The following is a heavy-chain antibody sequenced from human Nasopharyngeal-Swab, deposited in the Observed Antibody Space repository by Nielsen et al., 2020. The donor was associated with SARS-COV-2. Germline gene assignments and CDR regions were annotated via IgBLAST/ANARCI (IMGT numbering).Heavy chain of an antibody. CDR3: AKGQGSSSYGMDV. D-gene: IGHD6-6*01. J-gene: IGHJ6*02. V-gene: IGHV3-30*18. Sequence: WIRQPPGKGLEWVAVISYDGSNKYYADSVKGRFTISRDNSKYTLYLQMNSLRAEDTAVYYCAKGQGSSSYGMDVWGQGTTVTVSS. CDR2: ISYDGSNK.